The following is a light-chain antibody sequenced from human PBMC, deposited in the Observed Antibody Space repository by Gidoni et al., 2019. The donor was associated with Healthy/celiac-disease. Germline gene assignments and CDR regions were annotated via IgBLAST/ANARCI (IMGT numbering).Light chain of an antibody. CDR2: KAS. Sequence: DIQMTPSPSTLSASVGDRVTITCRASQSISSWLAWYQQKPGKATKLLIYKASSLESGVPSRFSGSGSGTEFTLTISSLQPDDFATYYCQQYNSPYTFGQGTKLEIK. CDR3: QQYNSPYT. J-gene: IGKJ2*01. V-gene: IGKV1-5*03. CDR1: QSISSW.